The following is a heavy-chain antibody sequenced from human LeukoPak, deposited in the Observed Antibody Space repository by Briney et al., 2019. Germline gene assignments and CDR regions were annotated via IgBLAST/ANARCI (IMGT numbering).Heavy chain of an antibody. CDR3: ARGLIVLMVYAIRNTGWFDP. V-gene: IGHV4-39*07. D-gene: IGHD2-8*01. Sequence: SQTLSLTCTVSGGSISSGSYYWSWIRQPPGKGLEWIGEINHSGSTNYNPSLKSRVTISVDTSKNQFSLKLSSVTAADTAVYYCARGLIVLMVYAIRNTGWFDPWGQGTLVTVSS. J-gene: IGHJ5*02. CDR2: INHSGST. CDR1: GGSISSGSYY.